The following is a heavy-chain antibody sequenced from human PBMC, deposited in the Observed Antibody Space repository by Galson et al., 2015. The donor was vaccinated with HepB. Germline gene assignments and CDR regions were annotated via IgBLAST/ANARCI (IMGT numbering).Heavy chain of an antibody. J-gene: IGHJ6*02. D-gene: IGHD3-10*01. CDR1: GFTVSSNY. CDR2: IYSGGST. V-gene: IGHV3-53*04. Sequence: SLRLSCAASGFTVSSNYMSWVRQAPGKGLEWVSVIYSGGSTYYADSVKGRFTISRHNSKNTLYLQMNSLRAEDTAVYYCARDPGAGRVRGVIRYYYGMDVWGQGTTVTVSS. CDR3: ARDPGAGRVRGVIRYYYGMDV.